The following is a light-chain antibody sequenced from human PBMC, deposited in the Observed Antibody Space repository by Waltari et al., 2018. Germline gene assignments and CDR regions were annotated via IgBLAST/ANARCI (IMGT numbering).Light chain of an antibody. CDR1: QSVSSSY. V-gene: IGKV3-20*01. Sequence: EIVLTQSPGTLSLSSGERVTLSCRASQSVSSSYLAWYQQKPGQAPRLLIYAASTRATGIPDRFRGSESGTDFTLTISRLEPEDFAVYYCQQYGSSLYIFGQGTKLEIK. CDR2: AAS. CDR3: QQYGSSLYI. J-gene: IGKJ2*01.